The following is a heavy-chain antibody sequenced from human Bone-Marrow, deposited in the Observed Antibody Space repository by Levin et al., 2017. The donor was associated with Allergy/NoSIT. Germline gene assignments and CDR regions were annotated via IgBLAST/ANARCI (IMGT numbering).Heavy chain of an antibody. D-gene: IGHD1-26*01. CDR3: AQKRIPVGIGGPHVKWFDP. J-gene: IGHJ5*02. CDR1: GFSLSTSGAG. Sequence: SGPTLVKPTQTLTLTCTVSGFSLSTSGAGVGWVRQPPGKALEWLALIYWDDDKRDSPSLRSRLTITKDTSKNQVVLTMTNMQPADTGTYYCAQKRIPVGIGGPHVKWFDPWGQGTLVTVSS. V-gene: IGHV2-5*02. CDR2: IYWDDDK.